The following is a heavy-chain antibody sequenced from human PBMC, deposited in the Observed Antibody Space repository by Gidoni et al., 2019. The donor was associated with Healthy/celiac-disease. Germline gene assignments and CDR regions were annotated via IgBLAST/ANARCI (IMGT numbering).Heavy chain of an antibody. D-gene: IGHD3-22*01. CDR3: AACTYYYDSSGYCLRGMDV. CDR2: IVVGSGNT. V-gene: IGHV1-58*02. Sequence: QMQLVQSGPEVKKPGTSVKVSCKASGFTFTSSAMQWVRQARGQRLEWIGWIVVGSGNTNYAQKFQERVTITRDMSTSTAYMELSSLRSEDTAVYYCAACTYYYDSSGYCLRGMDVWGQGTTVTVSS. J-gene: IGHJ6*02. CDR1: GFTFTSSA.